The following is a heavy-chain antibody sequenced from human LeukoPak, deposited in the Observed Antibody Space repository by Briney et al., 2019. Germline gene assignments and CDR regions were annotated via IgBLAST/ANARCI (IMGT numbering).Heavy chain of an antibody. J-gene: IGHJ4*02. CDR3: ATHSPAGYATGYIRRLDY. Sequence: ASVKVSCXASGYSLTDSYMHWVRQAPGQGLEWMEIINPGVGSTTYAQKFQDRVTMTRDTSTSTVYMELSSLRSEDTALYYCATHSPAGYATGYIRRLDYWGQGTLVTVSS. CDR2: INPGVGST. D-gene: IGHD5-24*01. V-gene: IGHV1-46*01. CDR1: GYSLTDSY.